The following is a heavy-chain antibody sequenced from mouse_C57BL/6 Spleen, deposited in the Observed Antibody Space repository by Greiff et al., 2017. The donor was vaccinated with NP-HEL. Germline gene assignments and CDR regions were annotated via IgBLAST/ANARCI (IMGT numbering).Heavy chain of an antibody. V-gene: IGHV5-9-1*02. D-gene: IGHD2-4*01. CDR3: TRSEYDYDGTWFAY. Sequence: EVQGVESGEGLVKPGGSLKLSCAASGFTFSSYAMSWVRQTPEKRLEWVAYISSGGDYIYYADTVKGRFTISRDNARNTLYLQMSSLKSEDTAMYYCTRSEYDYDGTWFAYWGQGTLVTVSA. J-gene: IGHJ3*01. CDR1: GFTFSSYA. CDR2: ISSGGDYI.